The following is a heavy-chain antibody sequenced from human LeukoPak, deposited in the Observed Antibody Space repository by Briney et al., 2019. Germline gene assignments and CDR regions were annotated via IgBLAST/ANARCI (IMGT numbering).Heavy chain of an antibody. Sequence: GGSLRLSCAASGFTFTNYGLHWVRQAPGKGLEYVSAISSNGDNTYYANSVKGRFTISRDNSKNTLSLQMGSLRGEDTAVYYCARVALGDYDYWGQGTLVTVSS. CDR1: GFTFTNYG. J-gene: IGHJ4*02. CDR3: ARVALGDYDY. V-gene: IGHV3-64*01. CDR2: ISSNGDNT.